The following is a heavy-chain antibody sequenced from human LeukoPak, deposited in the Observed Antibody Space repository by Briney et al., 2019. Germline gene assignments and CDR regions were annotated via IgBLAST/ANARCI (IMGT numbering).Heavy chain of an antibody. V-gene: IGHV3-21*01. CDR3: AKGHTIFGVVISDYFDY. CDR2: ISSSSSYI. J-gene: IGHJ4*02. D-gene: IGHD3-3*01. CDR1: GFTFSSYS. Sequence: SGGSLRLSCAASGFTFSSYSMNWVRQAPGRGLEWVSSISSSSSYIYYADSVKGRFTISRDNSKNTLYLQMNSLRAEDTAVYYCAKGHTIFGVVISDYFDYWGQGTVVTVSS.